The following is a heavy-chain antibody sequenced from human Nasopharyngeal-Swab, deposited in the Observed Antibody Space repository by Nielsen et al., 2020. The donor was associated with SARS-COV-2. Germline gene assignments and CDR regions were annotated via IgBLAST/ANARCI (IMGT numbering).Heavy chain of an antibody. CDR1: GGSISTSSYY. V-gene: IGHV4-39*07. CDR2: IYSGGST. J-gene: IGHJ5*02. D-gene: IGHD6-19*01. CDR3: ARDGYRSGWYPNWFDP. Sequence: SETLSLTCTVSGGSISTSSYYWGCIRPPPGLGLDWIGTIYSGGSTYYNPSLESRITISIDTSKNQFSLKLSSVTAADTAVYYCARDGYRSGWYPNWFDPWGQGTLVTVSS.